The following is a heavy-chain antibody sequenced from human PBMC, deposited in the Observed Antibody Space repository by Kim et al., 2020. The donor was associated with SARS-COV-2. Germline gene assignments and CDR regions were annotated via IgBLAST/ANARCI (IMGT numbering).Heavy chain of an antibody. V-gene: IGHV4-30-2*01. D-gene: IGHD5-18*01. CDR1: GGSISSGAYS. CDR2: IYHSGTT. Sequence: SETLSLTCAVSGGSISSGAYSWSWIRQPPGKGLEWIGYIYHSGTTYYNPSLRSRVTISMDRSKNQFSLKLNSVTAADTAVYYCARRGDSYGPSFDYWGQGTLVTVSS. CDR3: ARRGDSYGPSFDY. J-gene: IGHJ4*02.